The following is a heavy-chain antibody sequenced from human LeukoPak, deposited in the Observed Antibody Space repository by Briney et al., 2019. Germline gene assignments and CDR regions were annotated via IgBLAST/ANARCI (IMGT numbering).Heavy chain of an antibody. D-gene: IGHD5-12*01. J-gene: IGHJ4*02. CDR3: ANRGGYDTFDY. CDR2: IYQSGTT. Sequence: PSETLSLTCAVSGGSVSSGGYSWSWIRQPPGKGLEWIGYIYQSGTTYYNPSLKSRVTISVDRSKNQFYLNLSSVTAADTAVYFCANRGGYDTFDYWGQGNLVAVSS. CDR1: GGSVSSGGYS. V-gene: IGHV4-30-2*01.